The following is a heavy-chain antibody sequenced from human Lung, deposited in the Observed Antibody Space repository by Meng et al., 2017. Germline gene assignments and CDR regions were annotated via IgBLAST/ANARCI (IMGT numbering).Heavy chain of an antibody. CDR3: ARNGAYCLHS. V-gene: IGHV4-4*02. Sequence: QVQLQDSGPRLVKPSETLSLPCAVSGGSISSGNWWSWVRQPPGKGLEWIGEISHSGNTNYSPSFRGRVTMSVGRSRDQFSLELNSVTAADTAVYFCARNGAYCLHSWGQGTLVTVSS. J-gene: IGHJ4*02. D-gene: IGHD4-17*01. CDR1: GGSISSGNW. CDR2: ISHSGNT.